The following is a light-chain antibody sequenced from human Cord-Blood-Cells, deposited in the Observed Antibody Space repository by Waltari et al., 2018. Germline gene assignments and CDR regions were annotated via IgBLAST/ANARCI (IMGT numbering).Light chain of an antibody. CDR1: SSDVGRYNL. J-gene: IGLJ2*01. V-gene: IGLV2-23*01. CDR3: CSYAGSSTLV. Sequence: QSALTQPASVSGSPGQSITISCTGTSSDVGRYNLVSWYQQHPGKAPKRMIYEGSKWPSGVSNRFSGSKSGNTASLTISGLQAEDEADYYCCSYAGSSTLVFGGGTKLTVL. CDR2: EGS.